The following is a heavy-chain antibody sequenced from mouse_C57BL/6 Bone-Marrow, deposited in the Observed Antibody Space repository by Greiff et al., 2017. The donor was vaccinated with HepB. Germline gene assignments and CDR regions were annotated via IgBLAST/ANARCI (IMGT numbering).Heavy chain of an antibody. J-gene: IGHJ3*01. CDR1: GYSFTDYN. D-gene: IGHD2-1*01. V-gene: IGHV1-39*01. Sequence: EVKLMESGPELVKPGASVKISCKASGYSFTDYNMNWVKQSNGKSLEWIGVINPNYGTTSYNQKFKGKATLTVDQSSSTAYMQLNSLTSEDSAVYYCARVHYGNPAWFAYWGQGTLVTVSA. CDR2: INPNYGTT. CDR3: ARVHYGNPAWFAY.